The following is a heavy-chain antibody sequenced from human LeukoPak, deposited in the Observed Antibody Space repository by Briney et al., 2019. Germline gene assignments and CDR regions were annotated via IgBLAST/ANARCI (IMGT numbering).Heavy chain of an antibody. J-gene: IGHJ4*02. CDR1: GFTVSSNY. CDR3: AREGGYSSSPPFDY. Sequence: GGSLRLSCAASGFTVSSNYMSWVRQAPGKGLEWVSVIYSGGSTYYADSVKGRFTISRDTSKNTLYLQMNSLRAEDTAVYYCAREGGYSSSPPFDYWGQGTLVTVSS. D-gene: IGHD6-13*01. V-gene: IGHV3-66*02. CDR2: IYSGGST.